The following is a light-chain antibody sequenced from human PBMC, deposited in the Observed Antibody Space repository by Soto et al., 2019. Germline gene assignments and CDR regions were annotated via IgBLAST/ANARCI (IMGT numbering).Light chain of an antibody. V-gene: IGLV2-14*01. J-gene: IGLJ2*01. CDR3: SSYTSSSIVV. CDR1: SSDVGGYNY. CDR2: DVS. Sequence: QSALTQPASVSGSPGQSLTISCTGTSSDVGGYNYVSWYQQHPGKAPKLMIYDVSNRPSGVSNRFSGSKSGNTASLTISGLQAEDEAEYYCSSYTSSSIVVFGGGTKLPS.